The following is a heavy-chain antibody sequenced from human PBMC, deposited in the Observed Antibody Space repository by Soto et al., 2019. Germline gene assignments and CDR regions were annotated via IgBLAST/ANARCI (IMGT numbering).Heavy chain of an antibody. CDR2: IIHNLGIA. J-gene: IGHJ6*03. CDR3: ARSHTVPDSSSSYGYDCDYMDV. CDR1: GGTFSSYT. Sequence: QVQLVQSGAEVKKPGSSVKVSCKASGGTFSSYTISWVRQAPGQGLEWMGRIIHNLGIANYAQKFQGRVTITADKSTSTAYMELSSLRSEDTAVYYCARSHTVPDSSSSYGYDCDYMDVWGKGTTVTVSS. D-gene: IGHD6-6*01. V-gene: IGHV1-69*02.